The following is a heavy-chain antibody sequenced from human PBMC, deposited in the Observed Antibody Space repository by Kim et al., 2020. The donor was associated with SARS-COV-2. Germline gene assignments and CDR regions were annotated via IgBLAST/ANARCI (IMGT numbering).Heavy chain of an antibody. D-gene: IGHD3-16*01. J-gene: IGHJ4*02. CDR1: GASISSHY. V-gene: IGHV4-59*11. CDR2: IYDSGST. Sequence: SETLSLTCTVSGASISSHYWSWIRQPPGKGLEWIGYIYDSGSTNYNPSLKSRVTISVDTSKNQFSLKLRSLTAADTAVYYCAREVTYFGAGTSLFDFWGQGTLVAASS. CDR3: AREVTYFGAGTSLFDF.